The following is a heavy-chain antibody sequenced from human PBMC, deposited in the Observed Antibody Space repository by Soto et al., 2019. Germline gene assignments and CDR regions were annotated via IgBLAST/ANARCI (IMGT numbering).Heavy chain of an antibody. V-gene: IGHV4-59*02. CDR2: MHYTGFS. D-gene: IGHD2-8*01. J-gene: IGHJ4*02. CDR1: GYSVTSHY. CDR3: AIWYATTSSTY. Sequence: SETLSLTCSFSGYSVTSHYLTWIRQAPEKGLEWIGYMHYTGFSHYNPPLKSRRTLSIDRSKNQFTLQLTSVTVADTAVYFCAIWYATTSSTYWGKGTPVPVSS.